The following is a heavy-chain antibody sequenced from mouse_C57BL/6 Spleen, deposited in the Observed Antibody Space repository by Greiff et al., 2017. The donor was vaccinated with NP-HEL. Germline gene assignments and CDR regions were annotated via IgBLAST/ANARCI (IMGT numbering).Heavy chain of an antibody. J-gene: IGHJ1*03. V-gene: IGHV1-18*01. Sequence: EVQLQQSGPELVKPGASVKIPCKASGYTFTDYNMDWVKQSHGKSLEWIGDINPNNGGTIYNQKFKGKATLTVDKSSSTAYMELRSLTSEDTAVYYCARGGYSTRFDVWGTGTTVTVSS. CDR2: INPNNGGT. CDR1: GYTFTDYN. D-gene: IGHD2-3*01. CDR3: ARGGYSTRFDV.